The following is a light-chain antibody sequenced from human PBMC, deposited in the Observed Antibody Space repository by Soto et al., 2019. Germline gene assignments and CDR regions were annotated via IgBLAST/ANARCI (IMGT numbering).Light chain of an antibody. Sequence: EIVMTQSPATLSVSPGERATLSCRASQSVGTYLAWYQQKPGQAPRLLIFGASTRATGIPARFSGGGSGSEFTLTTSGLQSEDFAVYSCQQYNNWPLVTFGGGTKVEIK. CDR1: QSVGTY. V-gene: IGKV3-15*01. CDR3: QQYNNWPLVT. CDR2: GAS. J-gene: IGKJ4*01.